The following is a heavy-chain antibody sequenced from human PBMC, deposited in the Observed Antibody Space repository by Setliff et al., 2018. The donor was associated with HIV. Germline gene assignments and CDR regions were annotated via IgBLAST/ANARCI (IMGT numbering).Heavy chain of an antibody. CDR3: ARDPRASYLSYYYYHYLDV. J-gene: IGHJ6*03. D-gene: IGHD3-16*02. Sequence: PGGSLRVSCAASGFTFSTYSMNWVRQAPGKGLEWVSYISGTSGTMYYADSVKGRFTISRDNAKNSLFLQMNSLTAEDTAVYHCARDPRASYLSYYYYHYLDVWGKGTTVTVSS. V-gene: IGHV3-48*01. CDR2: ISGTSGTM. CDR1: GFTFSTYS.